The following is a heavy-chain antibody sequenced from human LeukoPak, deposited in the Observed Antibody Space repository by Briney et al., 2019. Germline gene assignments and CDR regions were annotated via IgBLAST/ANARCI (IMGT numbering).Heavy chain of an antibody. Sequence: GGSLRLSCAASGFTFSSYAMHWVRQAPGKGLEWVAVISYDGSNKYYADSVKGRFTISRDNAKNTLYLQMNSLRAEDTAVYYCARDIGYSGSFFADNWGQGTLVTVSS. CDR3: ARDIGYSGSFFADN. CDR2: ISYDGSNK. D-gene: IGHD1-26*01. J-gene: IGHJ4*02. V-gene: IGHV3-30-3*01. CDR1: GFTFSSYA.